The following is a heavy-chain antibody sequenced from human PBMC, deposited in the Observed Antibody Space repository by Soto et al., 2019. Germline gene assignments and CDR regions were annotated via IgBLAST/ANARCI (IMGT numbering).Heavy chain of an antibody. D-gene: IGHD7-27*01. Sequence: QVQLVESGGGVVQPGRSLSLSCAASGFSFSISPMHWVRQAPGKGPEWVALISYDGTNKFYADSVKGRFTISRDNSKSTLYLQVDSLRPEDAAVYYCARDPKTSGGQNWAFNYFDSWGQGTLVTVSS. CDR2: ISYDGTNK. V-gene: IGHV3-30-3*01. CDR3: ARDPKTSGGQNWAFNYFDS. CDR1: GFSFSISP. J-gene: IGHJ4*02.